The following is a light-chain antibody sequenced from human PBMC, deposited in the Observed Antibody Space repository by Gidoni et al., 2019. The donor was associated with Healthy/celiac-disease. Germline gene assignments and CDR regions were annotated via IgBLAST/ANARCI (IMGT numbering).Light chain of an antibody. V-gene: IGLV1-40*01. CDR1: SSNIGAGYD. CDR2: GND. Sequence: QSVLTPPPSASGPPGQIVTISSTGGSSNIGAGYDVHWYQQLPGTAPTFLIYGNDNRPPGGPARLSGSTSAASASPVIIGVQAEDEADYYCQSYDSSLSAVVFGGGTKLTVL. J-gene: IGLJ2*01. CDR3: QSYDSSLSAVV.